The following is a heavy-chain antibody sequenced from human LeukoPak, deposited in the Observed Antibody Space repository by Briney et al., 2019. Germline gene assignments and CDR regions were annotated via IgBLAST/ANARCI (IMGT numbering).Heavy chain of an antibody. D-gene: IGHD3-22*01. V-gene: IGHV4-30-4*01. Sequence: SQTLSLTCTVSGGSISSGDYYWSWIRQPPGKGLEWIGYIYYSGSTYYNPSLKSRATISVDTSKNQFSLKLSSVTAADTAVYYCARDDSSGGGWFDPWGQGTLVTVSS. CDR2: IYYSGST. CDR1: GGSISSGDYY. CDR3: ARDDSSGGGWFDP. J-gene: IGHJ5*02.